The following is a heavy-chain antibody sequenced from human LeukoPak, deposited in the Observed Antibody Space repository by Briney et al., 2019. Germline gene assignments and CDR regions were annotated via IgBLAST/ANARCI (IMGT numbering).Heavy chain of an antibody. Sequence: SETLSFTCTVSGCSISSYYWSWIRQPPGKGLEGIGYIYYSGSTNSNPSLKSRVTISVHTSKNQFSLKLSSVTAADTAVYYCARHAQSGYDSGVFDYWAREPWSPSPQ. CDR3: ARHAQSGYDSGVFDY. D-gene: IGHD5-12*01. J-gene: IGHJ4*02. CDR2: IYYSGST. CDR1: GCSISSYY. V-gene: IGHV4-59*08.